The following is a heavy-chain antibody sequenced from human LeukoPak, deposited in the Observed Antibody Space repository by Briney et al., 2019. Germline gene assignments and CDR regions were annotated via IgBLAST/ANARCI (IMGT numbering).Heavy chain of an antibody. Sequence: PSETLSLTCIVSGGSIRNYYWSWIRQPPGKGLEWIGYIYYSGSTNYNPSLKSRVTISVDTSKNQFSLKLNSVTAAGTAVYYCARVGDNWNYGSIDYWGQGTLVTVSS. CDR3: ARVGDNWNYGSIDY. V-gene: IGHV4-59*01. CDR1: GGSIRNYY. J-gene: IGHJ4*02. D-gene: IGHD1-7*01. CDR2: IYYSGST.